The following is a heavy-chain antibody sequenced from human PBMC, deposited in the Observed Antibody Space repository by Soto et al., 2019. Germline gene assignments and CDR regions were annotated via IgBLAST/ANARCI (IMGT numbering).Heavy chain of an antibody. CDR1: GGSISSSSYY. J-gene: IGHJ5*02. CDR3: ASLHRASTYYDFWSGLIGWFGP. Sequence: SETLSLTCTVSGGSISSSSYYWGWIRQPPGKGLEWIGSIYYSGSTYYNPSLKSRVTISVDTSKNQFSLKLSSVTAADTAVYYCASLHRASTYYDFWSGLIGWFGPWGQGTLVTVSS. D-gene: IGHD3-3*01. V-gene: IGHV4-39*01. CDR2: IYYSGST.